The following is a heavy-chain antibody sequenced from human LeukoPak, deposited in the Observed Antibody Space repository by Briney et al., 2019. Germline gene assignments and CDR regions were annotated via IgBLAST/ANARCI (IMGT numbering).Heavy chain of an antibody. V-gene: IGHV1-2*02. CDR2: MNPNSGGT. J-gene: IGHJ4*02. CDR1: GYTFTGYY. D-gene: IGHD3-10*01. CDR3: ARTPGYYFGSGSYLDY. Sequence: ASVKVSCKASGYTFTGYYMHWVRQAPGQGLEWMGWMNPNSGGTNYAQKFQGRVTMTRDTSISIAYMELSRLRSDDTAVYYCARTPGYYFGSGSYLDYWGQGSLVTVSS.